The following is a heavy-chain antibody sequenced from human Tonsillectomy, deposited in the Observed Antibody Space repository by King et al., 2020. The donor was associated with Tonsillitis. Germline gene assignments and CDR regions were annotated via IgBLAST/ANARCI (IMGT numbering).Heavy chain of an antibody. Sequence: VQLVESGAEVKKPGASVKVSCKASGYTFTGYYIHWVRQAPGQGLEWMGWINPNSGGTNFAQKFQGRVTMTRDTSISTAYMELSRLRSDDTAVYYCARGLPTYASGWLAFGLDVWGQGTTVTVSS. CDR1: GYTFTGYY. CDR2: INPNSGGT. CDR3: ARGLPTYASGWLAFGLDV. V-gene: IGHV1-2*02. J-gene: IGHJ6*02. D-gene: IGHD6-19*01.